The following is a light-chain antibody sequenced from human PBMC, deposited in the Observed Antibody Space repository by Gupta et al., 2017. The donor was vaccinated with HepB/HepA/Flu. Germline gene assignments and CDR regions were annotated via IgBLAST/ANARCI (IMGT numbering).Light chain of an antibody. V-gene: IGKV2-28*01. CDR2: LGS. Sequence: DIVMSHSLLSLSVTPGEPASISCRSSQSLLHSTGYNYLDWYLQKPGQSPQLLIYLGSNRASGVPDRFSGSGSGTDFTLKISRVEAEDVGVYYCMQALQTPRTFGQGTKVEIK. J-gene: IGKJ1*01. CDR3: MQALQTPRT. CDR1: QSLLHSTGYNY.